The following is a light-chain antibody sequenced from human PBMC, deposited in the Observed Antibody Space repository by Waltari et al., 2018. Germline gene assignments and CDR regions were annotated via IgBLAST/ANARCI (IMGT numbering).Light chain of an antibody. CDR2: DVN. CDR1: SRDIGGSNF. CDR3: SAFAGSNNVGV. J-gene: IGLJ3*02. V-gene: IGLV2-8*01. Sequence: QSALTQPPSASGSPGQSVTISCTATSRDIGGSNFVSWYQQRPGTAPKYLIYDVNKRPQGATDRIYGSKSGNTASLTVSGLQPADEATYYCSAFAGSNNVGVFGGGTKLTVL.